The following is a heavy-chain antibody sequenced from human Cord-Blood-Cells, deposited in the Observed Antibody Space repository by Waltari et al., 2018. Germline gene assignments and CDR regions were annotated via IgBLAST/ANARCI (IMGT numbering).Heavy chain of an antibody. V-gene: IGHV4-34*01. CDR2: INHSGTT. Sequence: QVQLQQWGAGLLKPSETLSLTCAVYGGSFSGYYWSWIRQPPGKGLEWIGEINHSGTTNYNPSLRSHVTIQLKTSRNQFSLKRSSVTAGDTPVYYWAREGSYGSGSYLDNWGQETLVTVSS. D-gene: IGHD3-10*01. CDR1: GGSFSGYY. CDR3: AREGSYGSGSYLDN. J-gene: IGHJ4*02.